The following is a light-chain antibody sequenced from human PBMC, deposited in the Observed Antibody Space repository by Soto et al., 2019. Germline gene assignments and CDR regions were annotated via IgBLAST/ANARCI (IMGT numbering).Light chain of an antibody. CDR2: EVS. V-gene: IGLV2-14*01. Sequence: QSALTQVASVSGTPGQSITISCSGTSSDVGSYDHVAWYQQCPGNTPKLMIYEVSKRPSGVSSRFSGSKSGNTDSLTISGLQAEDEADYYCISYTGSSTSYVFGSGTKVTVL. CDR1: SSDVGSYDH. CDR3: ISYTGSSTSYV. J-gene: IGLJ1*01.